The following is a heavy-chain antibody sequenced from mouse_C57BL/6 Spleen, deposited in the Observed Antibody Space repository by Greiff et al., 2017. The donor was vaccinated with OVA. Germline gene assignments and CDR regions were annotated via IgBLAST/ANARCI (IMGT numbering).Heavy chain of an antibody. CDR1: GFTFSDYG. CDR3: ARDGYLFVGY. Sequence: EVQRVESGGGLVKPGGSLKLSCAASGFTFSDYGMHWVRQAPEKGLEWVAYISSGSSTIYYADTVKGRFTISRDTSNNTLFLHMTSLRSEDTAMYYCARDGYLFVGYWGQGTTLTVSS. CDR2: ISSGSSTI. D-gene: IGHD2-3*01. V-gene: IGHV5-17*01. J-gene: IGHJ2*01.